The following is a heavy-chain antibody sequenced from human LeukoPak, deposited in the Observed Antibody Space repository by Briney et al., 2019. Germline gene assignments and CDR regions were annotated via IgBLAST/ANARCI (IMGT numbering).Heavy chain of an antibody. D-gene: IGHD3-9*01. CDR3: ARDDVLTPFDP. CDR1: GYTFTSYG. Sequence: ASVKVSCKASGYTFTSYGISWVRQAPGQGLEWMGWISAYNGNTNYAQKLQGRVTMTGDTSESTAYMELSSLTSDDTAVYYCARDDVLTPFDPWGQGTLVIVSS. V-gene: IGHV1-18*01. J-gene: IGHJ5*02. CDR2: ISAYNGNT.